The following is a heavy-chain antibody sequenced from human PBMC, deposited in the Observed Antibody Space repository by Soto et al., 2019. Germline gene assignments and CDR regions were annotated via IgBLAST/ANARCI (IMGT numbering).Heavy chain of an antibody. Sequence: GGSLRLSCVAAGFSSYNNNMNWVRHSPGKGLEWVSYITDSSDTVHYADSVRGRFAISRDNAESSLYLQMNSLRDEDTAVYFCARDFGHGYYLDYWGRGTLVTASS. D-gene: IGHD3-3*01. CDR3: ARDFGHGYYLDY. CDR2: ITDSSDTV. V-gene: IGHV3-48*02. CDR1: GFSSYNNN. J-gene: IGHJ4*02.